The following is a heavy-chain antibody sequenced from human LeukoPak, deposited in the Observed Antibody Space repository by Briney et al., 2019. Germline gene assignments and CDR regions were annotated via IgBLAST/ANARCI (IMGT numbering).Heavy chain of an antibody. J-gene: IGHJ5*02. CDR3: ALGGGLWGWFDP. Sequence: ASVKVSCKVSGYTLTELSMLWVRQAPGKGLEWMGGFDPEDGETIYAQKFQGRVTMTEDTSTDTAYMEVSSLRSEDTAVYYCALGGGLWGWFDPWGQLTLVTVSS. V-gene: IGHV1-24*01. CDR2: FDPEDGET. CDR1: GYTLTELS. D-gene: IGHD2-8*02.